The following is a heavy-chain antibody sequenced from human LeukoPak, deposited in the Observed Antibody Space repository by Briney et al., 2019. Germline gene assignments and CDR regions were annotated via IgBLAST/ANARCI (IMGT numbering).Heavy chain of an antibody. CDR2: ISNSGDTP. CDR1: GFTFSSYA. Sequence: GGSLRLSCAASGFTFSSYAMSWVRQAPRKGLEWVSAISNSGDTPYYADSVKGRFTISRDNSKNTLYLQMNSLRAEDTAVYYCARFPCDGYSFPWCYFDYWGQGTLVTVSS. V-gene: IGHV3-23*01. CDR3: ARFPCDGYSFPWCYFDY. D-gene: IGHD5-24*01. J-gene: IGHJ4*02.